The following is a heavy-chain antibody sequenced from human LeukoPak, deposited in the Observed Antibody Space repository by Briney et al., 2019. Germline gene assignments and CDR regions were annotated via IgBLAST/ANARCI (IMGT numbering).Heavy chain of an antibody. J-gene: IGHJ4*02. CDR3: AREGYYYDSSGYYRDRFDY. V-gene: IGHV4-4*07. CDR2: IYTSGST. Sequence: SETLSLTCTVSGGSISSYYWSRIRQPAGKGLEWIGRIYTSGSTNYNPSLKSRVTMSVDTSKNQFSLKLSSVTAADTAVYYRAREGYYYDSSGYYRDRFDYWGQGTLVTVSS. CDR1: GGSISSYY. D-gene: IGHD3-22*01.